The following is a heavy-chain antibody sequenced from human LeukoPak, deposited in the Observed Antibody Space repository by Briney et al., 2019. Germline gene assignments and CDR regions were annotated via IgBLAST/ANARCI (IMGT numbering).Heavy chain of an antibody. CDR3: ARDDYTSFDP. J-gene: IGHJ5*02. D-gene: IGHD2-21*02. CDR1: GGSISSSSYY. CDR2: IYTSGST. Sequence: SETLSLTCTVSGGSISSSSYYWSWIRQPAGKGLEWIGRIYTSGSTNYNPSLKSRVTMSVDTSKNQFSLKLSSVTAADTAVYYCARDDYTSFDPWGQGTLVTVSS. V-gene: IGHV4-61*02.